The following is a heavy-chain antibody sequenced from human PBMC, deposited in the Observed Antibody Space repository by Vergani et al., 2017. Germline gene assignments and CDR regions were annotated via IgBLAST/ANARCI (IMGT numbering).Heavy chain of an antibody. CDR2: ISSSSSTI. J-gene: IGHJ3*02. CDR3: ARDVLGGAFDI. Sequence: EVQLVESGGGLVQPGGSLRLSCAASGFTFSSYSMNWVRQAPGKGLEWVSYISSSSSTIYYADSVKGRFTISRDNAKNSLYLQMNSLRAEDTAVYYCARDVLGGAFDIWGQGTMVTVSS. CDR1: GFTFSSYS. V-gene: IGHV3-48*01. D-gene: IGHD4/OR15-4a*01.